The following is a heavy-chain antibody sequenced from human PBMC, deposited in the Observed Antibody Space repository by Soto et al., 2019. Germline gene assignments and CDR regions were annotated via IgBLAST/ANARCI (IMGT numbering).Heavy chain of an antibody. CDR2: IYNSGTT. Sequence: QVQLQESGPGLVKPSETQSLTCTVSGGSMSSYYWSWIRKPPGKGLEWIGYIYNSGTTSYNPSLKSRGTITVRPSKKQFSPNLGSGDAAENAVDLWGGATARRGGAFDIWGQGTMVTVSS. V-gene: IGHV4-59*01. CDR1: GGSMSSYY. J-gene: IGHJ3*02. D-gene: IGHD3-10*01. CDR3: GGATARRGGAFDI.